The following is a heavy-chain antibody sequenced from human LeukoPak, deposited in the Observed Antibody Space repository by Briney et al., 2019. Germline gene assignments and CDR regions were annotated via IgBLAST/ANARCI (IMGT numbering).Heavy chain of an antibody. J-gene: IGHJ3*02. Sequence: SETLSLICTVSGDAINNNSYYWCWIRQPPGKRLEWILTVYHRGSTYYAPSLKSRVTISVDTSKNQNSLNLRSVNAADTDIYYCSRQMSAGNAFDIWGQGTKVTVSS. V-gene: IGHV4-39*01. CDR2: VYHRGST. CDR1: GDAINNNSYY. CDR3: SRQMSAGNAFDI. D-gene: IGHD6-13*01.